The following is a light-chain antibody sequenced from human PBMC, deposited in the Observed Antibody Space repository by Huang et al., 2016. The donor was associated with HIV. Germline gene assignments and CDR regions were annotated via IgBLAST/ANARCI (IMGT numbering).Light chain of an antibody. Sequence: DIVMTQSPDSLAVSLGERATINCKSSQSILSSSNNKNYVAWYQQKPGQPPKLLINWASIREYGVPDRVSGSGSVTDFTLTISSLQAEDVAVYYCQQFYSTALTFGGGTKVEIK. J-gene: IGKJ4*01. CDR2: WAS. V-gene: IGKV4-1*01. CDR3: QQFYSTALT. CDR1: QSILSSSNNKNY.